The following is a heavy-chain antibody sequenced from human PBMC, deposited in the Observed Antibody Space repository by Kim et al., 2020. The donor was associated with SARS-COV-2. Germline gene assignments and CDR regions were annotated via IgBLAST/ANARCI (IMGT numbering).Heavy chain of an antibody. V-gene: IGHV4-4*02. Sequence: SETLSLTCAVSGGPISSSNWWSWVRQPPGKGLEWMGEIYHSGSTNYNPSLKSRVTISVDKSKNQFALKLSSVTAAATAVYYCARELGYCSGGSCYSGSWFDPWGQGTLVTVAS. CDR1: GGPISSSNW. CDR3: ARELGYCSGGSCYSGSWFDP. J-gene: IGHJ5*02. CDR2: IYHSGST. D-gene: IGHD2-15*01.